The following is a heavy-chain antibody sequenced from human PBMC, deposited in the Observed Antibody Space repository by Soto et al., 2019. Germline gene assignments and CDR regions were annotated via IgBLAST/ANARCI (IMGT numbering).Heavy chain of an antibody. V-gene: IGHV4-4*02. Sequence: SETLSLTCAVSGGSISSSNWWSWVRQPPGKGLEWIGEIYHSGSTNYNPSLKSRVTISVDKSKNQFSLKLSSVTAADTAVYYCARVGCSGGSCYPDDYYYYGMDVWGQGTTVTVSS. CDR2: IYHSGST. J-gene: IGHJ6*02. D-gene: IGHD2-15*01. CDR1: GGSISSSNW. CDR3: ARVGCSGGSCYPDDYYYYGMDV.